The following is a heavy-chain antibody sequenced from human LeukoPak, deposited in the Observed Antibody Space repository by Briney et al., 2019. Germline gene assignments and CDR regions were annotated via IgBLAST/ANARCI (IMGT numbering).Heavy chain of an antibody. CDR3: ARGGGGNSDFLTTYTGASLSFDY. J-gene: IGHJ4*02. D-gene: IGHD3-9*01. Sequence: PGGSLRLSCAASGFTFSSYEMNWVRQAPGKGLEWVSYISSSGSTIYYADSVKGRFTISRDSSKNTLYLQMNSLGAEDTALYYCARGGGGNSDFLTTYTGASLSFDYWGQGALVTVSS. V-gene: IGHV3-48*03. CDR1: GFTFSSYE. CDR2: ISSSGSTI.